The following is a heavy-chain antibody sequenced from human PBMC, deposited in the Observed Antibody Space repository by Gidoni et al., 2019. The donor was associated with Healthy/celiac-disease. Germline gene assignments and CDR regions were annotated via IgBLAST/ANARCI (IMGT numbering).Heavy chain of an antibody. CDR3: ARDRFFETPEGYFDY. J-gene: IGHJ4*02. Sequence: EVQLVESGGGLVQPGGSLRLSCAASGFTVSSNYMSWVRQAPGKGLEWVSVIDSGGSTYYADSVKGRFTISRDNSKNTLYLQMNSLRAEDTAVYYCARDRFFETPEGYFDYWGQGTLVTVSS. CDR1: GFTVSSNY. V-gene: IGHV3-66*02. D-gene: IGHD3-10*01. CDR2: IDSGGST.